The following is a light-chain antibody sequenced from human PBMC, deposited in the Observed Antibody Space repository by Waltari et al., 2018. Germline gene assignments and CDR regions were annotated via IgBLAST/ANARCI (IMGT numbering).Light chain of an antibody. V-gene: IGLV2-14*03. Sequence: QSPLTQPASVSGSPGQSITISCTGTISAIGGYTYVPWYQQHPGKAPRLMIYDVSDRPSGVSNRFSGSKSGNTASLTISGLQAEDEADYYCSSYASGNTLFGGGTKLTVL. CDR1: ISAIGGYTY. J-gene: IGLJ2*01. CDR2: DVS. CDR3: SSYASGNTL.